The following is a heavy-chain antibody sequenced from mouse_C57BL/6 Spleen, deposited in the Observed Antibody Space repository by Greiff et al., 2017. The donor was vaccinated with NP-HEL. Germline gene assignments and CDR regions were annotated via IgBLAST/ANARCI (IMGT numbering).Heavy chain of an antibody. Sequence: QVQLQQPGAELVRPGTSVKLSCKASGYTFTSYWMHWVKQRPGQGLEWIGVIDPSDSYTNYNQKFKGKATLTVDTSSSTAYMQLSSLTSEDSAVYYCARAFYDGSYFDYWGQGTTLTVSS. J-gene: IGHJ2*01. CDR3: ARAFYDGSYFDY. D-gene: IGHD2-3*01. CDR1: GYTFTSYW. V-gene: IGHV1-59*01. CDR2: IDPSDSYT.